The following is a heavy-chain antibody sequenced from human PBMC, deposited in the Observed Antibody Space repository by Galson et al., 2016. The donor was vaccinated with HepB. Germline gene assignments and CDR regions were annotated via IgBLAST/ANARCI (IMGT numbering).Heavy chain of an antibody. D-gene: IGHD3/OR15-3a*01. CDR2: IRGSGTVM. Sequence: SLRLSCAASGFTFSSFEMNWVRQAPGKGLEWVSYIRGSGTVMYYADSVKGRFTISRDNAKNSLYLQMNSLRAEDTGVYYCARDYASGDFWDYWGQGTLVTVSS. CDR3: ARDYASGDFWDY. J-gene: IGHJ4*02. V-gene: IGHV3-48*03. CDR1: GFTFSSFE.